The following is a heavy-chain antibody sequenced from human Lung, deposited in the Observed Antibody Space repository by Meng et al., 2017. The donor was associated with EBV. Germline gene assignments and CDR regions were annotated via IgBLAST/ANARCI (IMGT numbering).Heavy chain of an antibody. Sequence: QVPLVQSGSELKKPGASVKVSCKASGYTFSTYTINWVRQAHGRGLEWMGWIITNTGTPTYTQGFTGRFVFSLDTSVSTAYLQISSLKAEDTAVYYCARGGNFDPWGQGTLVTVSS. CDR2: IITNTGTP. D-gene: IGHD2/OR15-2a*01. V-gene: IGHV7-4-1*02. J-gene: IGHJ5*02. CDR1: GYTFSTYT. CDR3: ARGGNFDP.